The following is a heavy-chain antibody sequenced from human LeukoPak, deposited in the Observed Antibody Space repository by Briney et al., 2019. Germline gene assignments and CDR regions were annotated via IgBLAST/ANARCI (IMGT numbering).Heavy chain of an antibody. D-gene: IGHD3-22*01. CDR3: AREGINYYDSSGYSQGLDY. J-gene: IGHJ4*02. CDR1: GGSFSGYY. V-gene: IGHV4-34*01. CDR2: INHSGST. Sequence: SETLSLTCAVYGGSFSGYYWSWIRQPPGKGLEWIGEINHSGSTNYNPSLKSRVTISVGTSKNQFSLKLSSVTAADTAVYYCAREGINYYDSSGYSQGLDYWGQGTLVTVSS.